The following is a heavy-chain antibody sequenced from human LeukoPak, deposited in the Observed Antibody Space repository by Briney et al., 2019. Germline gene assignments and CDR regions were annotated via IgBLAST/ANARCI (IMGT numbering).Heavy chain of an antibody. CDR1: GGSISSSSYY. J-gene: IGHJ3*02. CDR3: ARVEEQQPGGAFDI. CDR2: IYYSGST. V-gene: IGHV4-39*07. Sequence: KASETLSLTCTVSGGSISSSSYYWGWIRQPPGKGLEWIGSIYYSGSTYYNPSLKSRVTISVDTSKNQFSLKLSSVTAADTAVYYCARVEEQQPGGAFDIWGQGTMVTVSS. D-gene: IGHD6-13*01.